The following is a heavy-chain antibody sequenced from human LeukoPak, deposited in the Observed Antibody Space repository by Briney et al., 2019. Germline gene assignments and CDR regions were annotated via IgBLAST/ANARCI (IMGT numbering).Heavy chain of an antibody. Sequence: PGGSLRLSCAASGFPFSSYSMHWVRQAPGKGLEWRSYISSSSTTIYNADSVRGRFTISRDNAKNSLFLQMNSLRAEDTAVYSCARGGGFCGSTSCYGIDSWGQGTLVTVSS. CDR3: ARGGGFCGSTSCYGIDS. V-gene: IGHV3-48*01. CDR1: GFPFSSYS. D-gene: IGHD2-2*01. J-gene: IGHJ4*02. CDR2: ISSSSTTI.